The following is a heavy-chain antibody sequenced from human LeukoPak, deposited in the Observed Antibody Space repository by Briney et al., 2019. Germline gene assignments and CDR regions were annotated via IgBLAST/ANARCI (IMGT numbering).Heavy chain of an antibody. CDR2: IYTDGST. J-gene: IGHJ4*02. CDR3: ARRDISSGWSFDY. D-gene: IGHD6-19*01. V-gene: IGHV4-4*07. Sequence: SETLSLTCTVSGGSINKYHWSWIRQPAGKGLEWIGQIYTDGSTNYNPPLKSRVTMSIDTTEDRVSLTIRSVTAADTAFYYCARRDISSGWSFDYWGQGTLVTVSS. CDR1: GGSINKYH.